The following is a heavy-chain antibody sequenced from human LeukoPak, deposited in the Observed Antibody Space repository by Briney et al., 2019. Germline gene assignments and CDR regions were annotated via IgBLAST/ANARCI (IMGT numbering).Heavy chain of an antibody. Sequence: SETLSLTCTVSGYSLSSGSYWGWIRQPPGEELERFGSMFYTGDTYYNPSLNSRVTISVDTSKNQISLKLSSVTAADTAVYYCARRGPLGGALDAFDMWGQGTLVTVSS. CDR2: MFYTGDT. D-gene: IGHD3-16*01. CDR1: GYSLSSGSY. V-gene: IGHV4-38-2*02. J-gene: IGHJ3*02. CDR3: ARRGPLGGALDAFDM.